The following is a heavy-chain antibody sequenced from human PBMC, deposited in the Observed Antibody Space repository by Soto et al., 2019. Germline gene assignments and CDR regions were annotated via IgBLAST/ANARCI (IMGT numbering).Heavy chain of an antibody. D-gene: IGHD7-27*01. CDR1: GFTFSSYA. J-gene: IGHJ3*02. V-gene: IGHV3-64D*06. CDR2: ISSNGGST. Sequence: GGSLRLSCSASGFTFSSYAMHWVRQAPGKGLEYVSAISSNGGSTYYADSVKGRFTISRDNSKNTLYLQMSSLRAEDTAVYYCVKHAPLTLFALDAFDIWGQGTMVTVS. CDR3: VKHAPLTLFALDAFDI.